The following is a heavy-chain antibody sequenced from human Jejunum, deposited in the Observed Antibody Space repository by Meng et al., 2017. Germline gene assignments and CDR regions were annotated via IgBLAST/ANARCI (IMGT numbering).Heavy chain of an antibody. D-gene: IGHD4-23*01. CDR2: IYYSGST. CDR1: GGSISSGDYY. CDR3: AREALGGNSPNDY. V-gene: IGHV4-30-4*01. J-gene: IGHJ4*02. Sequence: QVQLQESGPGLVKPSQTLSLTCTVSGGSISSGDYYWSWIRQPPGKGLEWIGYIYYSGSTYYNPSLKSRVTISVDTSKNQFSLKLSSVTAADTAVFYCAREALGGNSPNDYWGQGTLVTVSS.